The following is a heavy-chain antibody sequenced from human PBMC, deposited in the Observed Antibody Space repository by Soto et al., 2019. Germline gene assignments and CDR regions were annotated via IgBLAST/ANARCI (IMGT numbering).Heavy chain of an antibody. Sequence: PSDTLSLTCAVYGGSFSGYYWSWIRQPPGKGLEWIGEINHSGSTNYNPSLKSRVTISVDTSKNQFSLKLSAVTAADTAVYYCARGGAAAGRKFDYWGQGTLVTVYS. D-gene: IGHD6-13*01. CDR3: ARGGAAAGRKFDY. V-gene: IGHV4-34*01. J-gene: IGHJ4*02. CDR2: INHSGST. CDR1: GGSFSGYY.